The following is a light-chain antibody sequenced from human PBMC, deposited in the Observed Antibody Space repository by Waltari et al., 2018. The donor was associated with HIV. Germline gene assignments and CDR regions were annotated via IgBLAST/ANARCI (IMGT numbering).Light chain of an antibody. CDR2: DTF. J-gene: IGLJ2*01. CDR1: SGPVTSGHH. CDR3: LLSFAGARPVV. Sequence: QAVVTQEPSLTVSPGGTVTLTCGSSSGPVTSGHHPYWFQQKSGQAPRTLIYDTFNKHSWTPARFSGSLLGGRAALTVSGAQPEDEAEYFCLLSFAGARPVVFGGGTNLTVL. V-gene: IGLV7-46*01.